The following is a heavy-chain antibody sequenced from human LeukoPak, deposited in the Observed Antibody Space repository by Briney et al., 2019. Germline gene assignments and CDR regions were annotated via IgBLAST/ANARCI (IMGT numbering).Heavy chain of an antibody. J-gene: IGHJ4*02. CDR3: ARESRYSSSWSLDY. CDR1: GGSISSYY. Sequence: SETLSLTCTVSGGSISSYYWSWIRQPPGKTLEWIGYIYNSGNTIYNPSLKSRVTISVDTSKNQFSLRLTSVTAADTAVYYCARESRYSSSWSLDYWGQGTLVTVSS. CDR2: IYNSGNT. D-gene: IGHD6-13*01. V-gene: IGHV4-59*01.